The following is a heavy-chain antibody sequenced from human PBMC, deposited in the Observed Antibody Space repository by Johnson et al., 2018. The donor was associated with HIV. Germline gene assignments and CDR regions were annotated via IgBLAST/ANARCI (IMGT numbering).Heavy chain of an antibody. Sequence: QVQLVESGGGLVQPGGSLRLSCVASGFTISNYGMHWVRQAPGKGLEWVAVMLYDGSNKYYADSVKGRFTISRDNAKNSLYLQMNSLRAEDTAVYYCAREGWDIVGVVAATRGRGAFDIWGQGTMVTVSS. CDR2: MLYDGSNK. CDR3: AREGWDIVGVVAATRGRGAFDI. D-gene: IGHD2-15*01. CDR1: GFTISNYG. J-gene: IGHJ3*02. V-gene: IGHV3-33*01.